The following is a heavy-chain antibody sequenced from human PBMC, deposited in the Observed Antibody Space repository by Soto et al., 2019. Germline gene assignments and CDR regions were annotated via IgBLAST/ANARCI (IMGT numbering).Heavy chain of an antibody. D-gene: IGHD3-22*01. Sequence: PGGSLRLSCAASGFTFSSYAMSWVRQAPGKGLEWVSAISGSGGSTYYADSVKGRFIISRDNSKNTLYLQMNSLRAEDTAVYYCAKDPVVTDGSNWFDPWGQGTLVTVSS. CDR3: AKDPVVTDGSNWFDP. J-gene: IGHJ5*02. CDR2: ISGSGGST. CDR1: GFTFSSYA. V-gene: IGHV3-23*01.